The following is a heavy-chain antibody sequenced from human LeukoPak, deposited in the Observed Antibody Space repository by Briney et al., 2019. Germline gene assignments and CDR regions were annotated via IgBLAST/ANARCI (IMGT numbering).Heavy chain of an antibody. CDR3: TKVKGAMVRASIVAFDI. V-gene: IGHV3-15*01. Sequence: GGSLRLSCAASGFTFSNAWMSWVRQAPGKGLEWVGRIKSKTDGGTTDYAAPVKGRFTISRDDSKNTLYLQMNSLKTEDTAVYYCTKVKGAMVRASIVAFDIGGKGTMVTVSS. D-gene: IGHD3-10*01. CDR2: IKSKTDGGTT. CDR1: GFTFSNAW. J-gene: IGHJ3*02.